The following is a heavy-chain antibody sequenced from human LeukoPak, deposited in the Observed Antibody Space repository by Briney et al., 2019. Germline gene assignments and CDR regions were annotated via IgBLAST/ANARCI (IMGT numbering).Heavy chain of an antibody. V-gene: IGHV4-59*01. D-gene: IGHD5-24*01. J-gene: IGHJ4*02. CDR2: IYYSGST. CDR1: GGSISSYY. Sequence: PSETLSLTCTVSGGSISSYYWSWIRQPPGKGLEWIGYIYYSGSTNYNPSLKSQVTISVDTSKNQFSLKLSSVTAADTAVYYCARGRRDGYSRYYFDYWGQGTLVTVSS. CDR3: ARGRRDGYSRYYFDY.